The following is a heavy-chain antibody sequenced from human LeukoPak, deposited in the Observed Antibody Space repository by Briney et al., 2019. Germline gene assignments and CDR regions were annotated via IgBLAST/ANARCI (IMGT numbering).Heavy chain of an antibody. CDR2: IYYSGST. Sequence: SETLSLTRTVSGGSISSYYWSWIRQPPGKGLEWIGYIYYSGSTNYNPSLKSRVTISVDTSKNQFSLKLSSVTAADTAVYYCARVQYGGFGELPFDYWGQGTLVTVSS. V-gene: IGHV4-59*01. CDR3: ARVQYGGFGELPFDY. D-gene: IGHD3-10*01. CDR1: GGSISSYY. J-gene: IGHJ4*02.